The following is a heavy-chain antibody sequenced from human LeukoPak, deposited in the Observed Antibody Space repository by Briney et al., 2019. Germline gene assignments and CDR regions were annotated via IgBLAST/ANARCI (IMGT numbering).Heavy chain of an antibody. CDR3: ARDAYHTRRSNCYYYYMDV. CDR1: GGTFSSYA. V-gene: IGHV1-69*13. Sequence: SVKVSCKASGGTFSSYAISWVRQAPGQGLEWMGGIIPIFGTANYAQKFQGRVTITADESTSTAYMELSSLRSEDTAVYYCARDAYHTRRSNCYYYYMDVWGKGTTVTVSS. CDR2: IIPIFGTA. J-gene: IGHJ6*03. D-gene: IGHD6-13*01.